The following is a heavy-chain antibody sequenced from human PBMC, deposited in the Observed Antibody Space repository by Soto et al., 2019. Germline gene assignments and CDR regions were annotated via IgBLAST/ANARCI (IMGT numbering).Heavy chain of an antibody. CDR2: IWHDGTNE. Sequence: QVQLVESGGGVVQPGKSLRLSCAASRFTFSNYIMHWVRQAPGKGLEWVAVIWHDGTNEYYADSVKGRFSISRDNSKNSVYLQMNSLRVEDTAVYFCVRDGLGGFDYWGQGTLGTVSS. CDR3: VRDGLGGFDY. CDR1: RFTFSNYI. V-gene: IGHV3-33*01. D-gene: IGHD3-16*01. J-gene: IGHJ4*02.